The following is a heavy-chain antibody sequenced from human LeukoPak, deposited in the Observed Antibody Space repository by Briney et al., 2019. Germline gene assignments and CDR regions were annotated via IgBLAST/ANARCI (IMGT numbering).Heavy chain of an antibody. V-gene: IGHV3-20*04. D-gene: IGHD2-15*01. J-gene: IGHJ5*02. Sequence: GGSLRLSXAASGFTFGDYGMSWVRQAPGKGLEWLSGINWNGGSTGYADSVKGRFTISRDNAKNSLYLQMNSLRAEDTAFYYCAAQGYCSDGSCSWGQGTLVTVSS. CDR3: AAQGYCSDGSCS. CDR2: INWNGGST. CDR1: GFTFGDYG.